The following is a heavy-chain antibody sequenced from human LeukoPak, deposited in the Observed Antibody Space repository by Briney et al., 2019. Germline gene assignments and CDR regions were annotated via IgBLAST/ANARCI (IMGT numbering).Heavy chain of an antibody. V-gene: IGHV4-39*01. Sequence: SETLSLTCAVSGGSIRNSSFYWGWIRQPPGKGLEWIASIYNSGTTYYNPSIKSRITIFVDTSKNQVSLKLRSVTAADTAVYYCARYMWSHPNYAFDIWGQGTMVTVSS. D-gene: IGHD2-21*01. CDR3: ARYMWSHPNYAFDI. CDR1: GGSIRNSSFY. J-gene: IGHJ3*02. CDR2: IYNSGTT.